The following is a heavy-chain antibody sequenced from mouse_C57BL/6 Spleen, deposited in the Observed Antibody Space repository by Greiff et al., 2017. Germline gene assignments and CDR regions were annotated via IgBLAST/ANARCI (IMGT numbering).Heavy chain of an antibody. CDR3: ARKYYGSSYFDY. Sequence: QVQLQQSGPGLVQPSQSLSITCTVSGFSLTSYGVHWVRQSPGKGLEWLGVIWSGGSTDYNAAFISRLSISKDNSKSQVFFKMNSLQADDTAIYYCARKYYGSSYFDYWGQGTTRTVSS. V-gene: IGHV2-2*01. D-gene: IGHD1-1*01. CDR2: IWSGGST. CDR1: GFSLTSYG. J-gene: IGHJ2*01.